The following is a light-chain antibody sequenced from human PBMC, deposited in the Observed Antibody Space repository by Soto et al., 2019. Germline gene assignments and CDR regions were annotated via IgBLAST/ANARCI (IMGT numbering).Light chain of an antibody. J-gene: IGLJ1*01. CDR2: GNG. V-gene: IGLV1-40*01. CDR1: SSNIGSNT. Sequence: QSVLTQPPSASGTPGQRVTISCSGSSSNIGSNTVNWYQQLPGTAPKLLIYGNGNRPSGVPDRFSGSKSGTSASLAITGLHAEDEADYYCQSYDSSLSGSEVFGNGTKLTVL. CDR3: QSYDSSLSGSEV.